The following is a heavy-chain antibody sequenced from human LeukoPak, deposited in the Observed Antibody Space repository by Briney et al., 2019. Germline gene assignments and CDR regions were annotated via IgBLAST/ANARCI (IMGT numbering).Heavy chain of an antibody. D-gene: IGHD1-26*01. CDR2: IIPIFGTA. Sequence: ASVKVSCKASGGTFSSYAISWVRQAPGQGLEWMGGIIPIFGTANYAQKFQGRVTITTDESTSTAYMELSSLRSEDTAVYYCARGFIELTRVYYFDYWGRGTLVTVSS. V-gene: IGHV1-69*05. CDR3: ARGFIELTRVYYFDY. CDR1: GGTFSSYA. J-gene: IGHJ4*02.